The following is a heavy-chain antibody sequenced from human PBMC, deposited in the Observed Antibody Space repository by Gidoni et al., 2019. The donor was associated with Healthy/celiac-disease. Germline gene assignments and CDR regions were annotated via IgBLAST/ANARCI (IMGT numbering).Heavy chain of an antibody. CDR2: ISAYNGNT. CDR1: GYTFTSYG. Sequence: QVQLVQSGAEVKKPGASVKVSCKASGYTFTSYGISWVRKAPGQGLEWMGWISAYNGNTNYAQKLQGRVTMTTDTSTSTAYMELRSLRSDDTAVYYCAREGDYYGSGMRFYYYYGMDVWGQGTTVTVSS. D-gene: IGHD3-10*01. V-gene: IGHV1-18*01. J-gene: IGHJ6*02. CDR3: AREGDYYGSGMRFYYYYGMDV.